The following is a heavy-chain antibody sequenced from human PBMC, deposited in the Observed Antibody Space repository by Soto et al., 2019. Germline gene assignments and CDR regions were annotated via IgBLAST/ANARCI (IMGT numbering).Heavy chain of an antibody. J-gene: IGHJ6*02. CDR2: INPGSRIT. CDR3: ARDQNYYDFWAGSYSYHGMDV. V-gene: IGHV1-46*01. CDR1: GYTFTNYF. Sequence: SVKVSCKTSGYTFTNYFVHWVRQAPGQGLEWMGAINPGSRITNYALKFQGRVTMTRDTSTNTVYLELSSLRSEDTAVYSCARDQNYYDFWAGSYSYHGMDVWGQGTMVTVS. D-gene: IGHD3-3*01.